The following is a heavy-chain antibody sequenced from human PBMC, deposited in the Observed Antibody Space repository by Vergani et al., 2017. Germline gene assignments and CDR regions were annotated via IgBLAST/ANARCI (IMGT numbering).Heavy chain of an antibody. J-gene: IGHJ4*02. CDR3: ARQQIGRDAED. CDR2: MYHSGTT. V-gene: IGHV4-39*01. D-gene: IGHD3-22*01. CDR1: GDSLTSRLDY. Sequence: QLQLQESGPGLVKPSETLSLTCSVSGDSLTSRLDYWGWLRQTPGKGLEWIGSMYHSGTTYDNPSLKSRATLSVDTSKSQISLQGTAVTAADTAVYYCARQQIGRDAEDGGQETLVTVSS.